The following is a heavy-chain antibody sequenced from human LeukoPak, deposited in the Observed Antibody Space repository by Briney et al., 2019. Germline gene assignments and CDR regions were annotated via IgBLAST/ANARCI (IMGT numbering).Heavy chain of an antibody. V-gene: IGHV3-48*01. J-gene: IGHJ2*01. CDR3: ASRSGGYFDL. Sequence: PGGSLRLSCAASGFTFSSYSMNWVRQAPGKGLEWVSYISSSSSTIYYADSVKGRFTISRDNAKNSLYLQMNSLRAEDTAVYYCASRSGGYFDLWGRGTLVTVSS. CDR2: ISSSSSTI. D-gene: IGHD1-14*01. CDR1: GFTFSSYS.